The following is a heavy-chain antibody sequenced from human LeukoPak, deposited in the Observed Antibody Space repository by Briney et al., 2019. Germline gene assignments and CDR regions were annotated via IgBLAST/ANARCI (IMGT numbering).Heavy chain of an antibody. CDR3: ARTVSGYYFDA. CDR1: SGSTNGYY. D-gene: IGHD5-12*01. V-gene: IGHV4-59*01. J-gene: IGHJ5*02. Sequence: SETLSLTCTVSSGSTNGYYWSWIRQPPGKRLEWIGYVAYSGATNYNLSFKGRVTISLDTSKTQFSLKLSSVTAADTAFYYCARTVSGYYFDAWGPGTPVTVSS. CDR2: VAYSGAT.